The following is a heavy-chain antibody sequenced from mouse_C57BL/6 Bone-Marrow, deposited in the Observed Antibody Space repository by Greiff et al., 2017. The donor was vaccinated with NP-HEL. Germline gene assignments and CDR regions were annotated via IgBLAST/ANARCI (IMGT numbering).Heavy chain of an antibody. V-gene: IGHV1-80*01. CDR2: IYPGDGDT. Sequence: QVHVKQSGAELVKPGASVKISCKASGYAFSSYWMNWVKQRPGKGLEWIGQIYPGDGDTNYNGKFKGKATLTADKSSSTAYMQLSSLTSEDSAVYFCARNGAMDYWGQGTSVTVSS. CDR3: ARNGAMDY. J-gene: IGHJ4*01. CDR1: GYAFSSYW.